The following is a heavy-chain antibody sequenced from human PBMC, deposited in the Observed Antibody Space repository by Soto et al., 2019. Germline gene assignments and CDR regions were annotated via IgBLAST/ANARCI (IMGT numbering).Heavy chain of an antibody. J-gene: IGHJ3*02. CDR3: AKDHQLHDAFDI. Sequence: GSLRLSCAASGFTFSSYGMHWVRQVPGKGLEWVAVISYDGSNKYYADSVKGRFTISRDNSKNTLYLQMNSLRAEDTAVYYCAKDHQLHDAFDIWGQGTMVTVSS. CDR2: ISYDGSNK. V-gene: IGHV3-30*18. CDR1: GFTFSSYG. D-gene: IGHD1-7*01.